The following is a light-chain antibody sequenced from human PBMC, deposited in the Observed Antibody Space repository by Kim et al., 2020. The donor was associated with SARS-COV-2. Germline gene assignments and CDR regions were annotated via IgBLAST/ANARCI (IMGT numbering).Light chain of an antibody. Sequence: GQSITISCPGTSSDVGGYNYVSWYQQHPGKPPKLMIYDVTYRPSGVSDRFSGSKSGNTASLTISGLQAEDEAYYFCSSYTSSTTWVFGGGAQLTVL. J-gene: IGLJ3*02. V-gene: IGLV2-14*03. CDR2: DVT. CDR1: SSDVGGYNY. CDR3: SSYTSSTTWV.